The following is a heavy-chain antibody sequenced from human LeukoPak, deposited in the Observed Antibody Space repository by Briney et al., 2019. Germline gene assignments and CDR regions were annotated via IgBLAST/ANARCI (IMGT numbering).Heavy chain of an antibody. J-gene: IGHJ4*02. CDR3: AKYRGSSSWFPNYYFDY. CDR2: ISGSGGST. Sequence: PGGSLRLSCAASGFTFSSYAMSWVRQAPGKGLEWVSAISGSGGSTYYADSVKGRFTISRDNSKNTLYLQMNSLRAEDTAVYYCAKYRGSSSWFPNYYFDYWGQGTLVTVSS. V-gene: IGHV3-23*01. D-gene: IGHD1-26*01. CDR1: GFTFSSYA.